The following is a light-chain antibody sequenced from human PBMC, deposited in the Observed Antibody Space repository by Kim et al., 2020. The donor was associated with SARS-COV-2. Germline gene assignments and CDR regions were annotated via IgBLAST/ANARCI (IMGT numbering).Light chain of an antibody. J-gene: IGKJ4*01. Sequence: LSPGESAALSCRASQGVSSSLAWYQQKPGQAPRLLIFDASYRASGIPARFSGSGSATDFTLTISSLEPEDFAVYYCQQRSSWPLTFGGGTKVDIK. CDR2: DAS. V-gene: IGKV3-11*01. CDR1: QGVSSS. CDR3: QQRSSWPLT.